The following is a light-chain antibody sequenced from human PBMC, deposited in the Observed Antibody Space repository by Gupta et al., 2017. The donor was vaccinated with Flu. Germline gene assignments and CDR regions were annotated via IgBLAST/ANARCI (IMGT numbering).Light chain of an antibody. CDR1: SNIGSNV. Sequence: SNIGSNVVSWYQHRTGTAPRLLIYKDNQRPSGVPDRVSGSKAGTSASLAIGGLQSEDEADYYCAAWDDSLTALSADGSRTGLWVFGGGTKLTVL. J-gene: IGLJ3*02. V-gene: IGLV1-44*01. CDR3: AAWDDSLTALSADGSRTGLWV. CDR2: KDN.